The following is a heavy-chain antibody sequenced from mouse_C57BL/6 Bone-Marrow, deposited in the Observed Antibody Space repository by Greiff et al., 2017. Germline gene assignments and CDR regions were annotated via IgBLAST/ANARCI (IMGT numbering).Heavy chain of an antibody. J-gene: IGHJ3*01. V-gene: IGHV1-55*01. CDR1: GYTFTSYW. CDR2: IYPGSGST. D-gene: IGHD2-4*01. Sequence: VKLQQPGAELVKPGASVKMSCKASGYTFTSYWITWVKQRPGQGLEWIGDIYPGSGSTNYNEKFKSKATLTVDTSSSTAYMQLSSLTSEDSAVYYCGYDYDRLTVAYWGQGTLVTVSA. CDR3: GYDYDRLTVAY.